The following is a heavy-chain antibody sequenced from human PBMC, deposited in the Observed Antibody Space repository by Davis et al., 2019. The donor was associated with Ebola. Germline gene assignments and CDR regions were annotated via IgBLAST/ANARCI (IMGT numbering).Heavy chain of an antibody. CDR3: ARGSWYFDL. CDR1: GGSFSGYY. V-gene: IGHV4-34*01. CDR2: INHSGST. J-gene: IGHJ2*01. Sequence: SETLSLTCAVYGGSFSGYYWSWIRQPPGKGLEWIGEINHSGSTNYNPSLKSRVTISVDTSKNQFSLKLSSVTAADTAVYYCARGSWYFDLWGRGTLVTVSS.